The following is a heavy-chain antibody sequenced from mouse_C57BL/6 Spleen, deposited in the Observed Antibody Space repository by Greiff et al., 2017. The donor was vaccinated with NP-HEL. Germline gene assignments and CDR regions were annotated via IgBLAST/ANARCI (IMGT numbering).Heavy chain of an antibody. V-gene: IGHV2-6-1*01. J-gene: IGHJ4*01. CDR2: IWSDGST. CDR3: ARHRDWSYAMDY. D-gene: IGHD3-3*01. CDR1: GFSFTSYG. Sequence: QVQLKESGPGLVAPSQSLSITCTASGFSFTSYGVHWVRQPPGKGLEWLVVIWSDGSTTYNSALKSRLSISKDNSKSQVFLKMNSLQTDDTAMYYCARHRDWSYAMDYWGQGTSVTVSS.